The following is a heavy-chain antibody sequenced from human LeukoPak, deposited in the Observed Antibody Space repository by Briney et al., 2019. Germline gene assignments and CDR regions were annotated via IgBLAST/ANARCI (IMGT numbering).Heavy chain of an antibody. J-gene: IGHJ3*02. CDR2: IIPIFGTT. V-gene: IGHV1-69*13. D-gene: IGHD2-2*01. Sequence: SVKVSCKAAGGTFSSYAISWVRQAPGQGLEWMGGIIPIFGTTNYAQKFQGRVTITADESTSTAYMELSSLRSEDTAVYYCARGGDGVVVPAAIRAFDIWGQGTMVTVSS. CDR1: GGTFSSYA. CDR3: ARGGDGVVVPAAIRAFDI.